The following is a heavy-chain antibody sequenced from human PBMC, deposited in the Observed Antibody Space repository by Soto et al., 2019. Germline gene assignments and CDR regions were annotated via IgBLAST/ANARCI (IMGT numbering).Heavy chain of an antibody. CDR1: GGSISSYY. D-gene: IGHD4-17*01. Sequence: PSETLSLTCTVSGGSISSYYWSWIRQPAGKGLEWIGYIYHTGSTHYNPSLKSRVTLSVDRSKNHLFLKLSSVTAADTAVYYCARVTTVTTDGMDVWGQGTTVTVSS. V-gene: IGHV4-59*12. CDR3: ARVTTVTTDGMDV. CDR2: IYHTGST. J-gene: IGHJ6*02.